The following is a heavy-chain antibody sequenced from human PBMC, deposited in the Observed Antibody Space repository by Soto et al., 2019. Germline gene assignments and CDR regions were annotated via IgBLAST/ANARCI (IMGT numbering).Heavy chain of an antibody. CDR3: ITTPGTQEEGYYYYMDV. J-gene: IGHJ6*03. Sequence: GGSLRLSCAASGFTFSSYAMSWVRQAPGKGLEWVSAISGSGGSTYYADSVKGRFTISRDNSKNTLYLQMNSLRAEDTAVYYCITTPGTQEEGYYYYMDVWGKGTTVTVSS. CDR2: ISGSGGST. CDR1: GFTFSSYA. D-gene: IGHD3-3*01. V-gene: IGHV3-23*01.